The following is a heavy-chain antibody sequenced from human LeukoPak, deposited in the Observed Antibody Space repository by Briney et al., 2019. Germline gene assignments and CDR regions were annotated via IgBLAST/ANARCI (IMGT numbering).Heavy chain of an antibody. Sequence: ESLKISCKGSGFNFTAYWIAWVRQMPGKGLEWMGISHPINSDTKYSPSFQGQVTISADKSSSTAYLQWNSLKASDTAMYYCARHQYYYDSSGNYGWFDSWGQGTLVTVSS. CDR2: SHPINSDT. V-gene: IGHV5-51*01. CDR1: GFNFTAYW. CDR3: ARHQYYYDSSGNYGWFDS. J-gene: IGHJ5*01. D-gene: IGHD3-22*01.